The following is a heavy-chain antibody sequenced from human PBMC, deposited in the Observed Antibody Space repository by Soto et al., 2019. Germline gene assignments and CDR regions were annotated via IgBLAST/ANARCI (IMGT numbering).Heavy chain of an antibody. V-gene: IGHV4-34*01. CDR3: ARGGRGHDWGGGVYNWFDP. J-gene: IGHJ5*02. CDR2: INHSGST. Sequence: QVQLQQWGAGLLKPSETLSLTCAVYGGSFSGYYWSWIRQPPGKGMEWIGEINHSGSTNYNPSLKGIVTISVDTSKNQCSLKLSAGIAADTAVYYCARGGRGHDWGGGVYNWFDPWGQGTLVTVSS. CDR1: GGSFSGYY. D-gene: IGHD2-21*01.